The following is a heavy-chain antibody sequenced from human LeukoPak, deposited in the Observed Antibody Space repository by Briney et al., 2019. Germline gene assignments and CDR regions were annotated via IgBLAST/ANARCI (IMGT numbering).Heavy chain of an antibody. CDR3: ASQDGHSSSWYANYYYYYGMVV. D-gene: IGHD6-13*01. CDR2: IYYSGST. Sequence: SETLSLTCTVSGGSISSSSYYWGWIRQPPGKGLEWIGSIYYSGSTYYNPSLKSRVTISVDTSKNQFSLKLSSVTAADTAVYYCASQDGHSSSWYANYYYYYGMVVWGQGTTVTVSS. V-gene: IGHV4-39*01. CDR1: GGSISSSSYY. J-gene: IGHJ6*02.